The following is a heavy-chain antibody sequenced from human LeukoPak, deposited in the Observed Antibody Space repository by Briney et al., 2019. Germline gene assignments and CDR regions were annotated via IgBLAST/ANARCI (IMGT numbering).Heavy chain of an antibody. J-gene: IGHJ4*02. D-gene: IGHD1-14*01. CDR2: ISPDGSQT. Sequence: GGSLRLSCAASGFSLSNYWMHWVRQAPGKGLMWVPQISPDGSQTFYADSVKGRFTISRDNAKNTLFLQMDSLRAEDTALYYCAIREPIGYWGQGTLVTVSS. CDR1: GFSLSNYW. CDR3: AIREPIGY. V-gene: IGHV3-74*01.